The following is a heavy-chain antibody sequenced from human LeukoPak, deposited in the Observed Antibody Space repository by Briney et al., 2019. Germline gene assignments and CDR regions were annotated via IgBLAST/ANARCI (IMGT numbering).Heavy chain of an antibody. Sequence: SVKVSCKASGGTFSSYAISWVRQAPGQGLEWMGRIIPILGIANYAQKFQGRVTITADKSTSTAYMELSSLRSEDTAVYYCARGDGSGTFDYWGQGTLVTVSS. CDR3: ARGDGSGTFDY. V-gene: IGHV1-69*04. J-gene: IGHJ4*02. CDR2: IIPILGIA. D-gene: IGHD3-10*01. CDR1: GGTFSSYA.